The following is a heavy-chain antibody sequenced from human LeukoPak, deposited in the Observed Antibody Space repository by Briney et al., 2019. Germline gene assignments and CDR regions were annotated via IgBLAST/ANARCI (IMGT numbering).Heavy chain of an antibody. D-gene: IGHD3-22*01. Sequence: ASVKVSCKASGYTFTNYTINWVRLAPGQGLEWMGWIDTNTGNPTYAQGFAGRFAFSLDTSVTTTYLQTSSLKAEDTAVYYCTRGRDTTGYFVYWGQGTLVTVSS. V-gene: IGHV7-4-1*02. CDR3: TRGRDTTGYFVY. CDR1: GYTFTNYT. J-gene: IGHJ4*02. CDR2: IDTNTGNP.